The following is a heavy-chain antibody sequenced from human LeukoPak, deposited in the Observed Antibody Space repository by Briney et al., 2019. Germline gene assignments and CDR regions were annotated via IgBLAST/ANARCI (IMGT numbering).Heavy chain of an antibody. CDR2: IDYSGST. CDR3: ARLNGGN. V-gene: IGHV4-59*08. Sequence: SETLSLTCTVPGGSISSYHWSWIRQPPGKGLEWIGYIDYSGSTAYNPSLNGRVAVSLDASKNQFSLKLRSVTAADTAVYYCARLNGGNWGPGILVTVSS. J-gene: IGHJ4*02. CDR1: GGSISSYH. D-gene: IGHD4-23*01.